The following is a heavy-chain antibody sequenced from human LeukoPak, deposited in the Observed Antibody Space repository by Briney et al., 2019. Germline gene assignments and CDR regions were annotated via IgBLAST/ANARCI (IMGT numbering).Heavy chain of an antibody. CDR1: GGSISSYY. CDR2: IYYSGST. CDR3: ARENSGLIDY. D-gene: IGHD5-12*01. Sequence: SETLSLTCTVSGGSISSYYWSWIRQPPGKGLEWIGYIYYSGSTNYNPSLKSRVTISVDTSKNQFSLKLSSVTAADKAVYYCARENSGLIDYWGQGTLVTVSS. V-gene: IGHV4-59*01. J-gene: IGHJ4*02.